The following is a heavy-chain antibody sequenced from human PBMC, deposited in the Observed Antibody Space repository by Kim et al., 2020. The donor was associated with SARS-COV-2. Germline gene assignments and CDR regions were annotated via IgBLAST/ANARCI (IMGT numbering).Heavy chain of an antibody. J-gene: IGHJ4*02. CDR3: AKDLTDVDTAMVDY. D-gene: IGHD5-18*01. Sequence: GGSLRLSCAASGFTFSSYGMHWVRQAPGKGLEWVAVISYDGSNKYYADSVKGRFTISRDNSKNTLYLQMNSLRAEDTAVYYCAKDLTDVDTAMVDYWGQG. V-gene: IGHV3-30*18. CDR2: ISYDGSNK. CDR1: GFTFSSYG.